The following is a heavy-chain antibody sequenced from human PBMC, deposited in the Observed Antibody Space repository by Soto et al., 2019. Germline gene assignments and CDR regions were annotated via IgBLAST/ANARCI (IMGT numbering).Heavy chain of an antibody. CDR3: ASHYDLWTGYLSPVDY. CDR1: GYTFSDYY. V-gene: IGHV3-11*01. Sequence: QVQLVESGGDLVKPGGSLRLSCAASGYTFSDYYLSWIRQAPGKGLEWISYIDTSSTKIYYADSVRGRFTISRDNGKNSLFLEMNNLRGEDTAVYFCASHYDLWTGYLSPVDYWGRGTLVTVSS. CDR2: IDTSSTKI. J-gene: IGHJ4*02. D-gene: IGHD3-3*01.